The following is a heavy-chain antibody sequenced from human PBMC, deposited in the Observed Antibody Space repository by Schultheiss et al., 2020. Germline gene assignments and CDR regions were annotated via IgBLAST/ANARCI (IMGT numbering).Heavy chain of an antibody. CDR3: TRDQSSHYYYGMDV. Sequence: GGSLRLSWAASGFTFSSYAMHWVRQAPGKGLEWLAVISYDGSNKYYADSVKGRFTISRDNSKNTLYLQMNSLRAEDTAVYYCTRDQSSHYYYGMDVWGQGTTVTVSS. J-gene: IGHJ6*02. CDR2: ISYDGSNK. V-gene: IGHV3-30-3*01. D-gene: IGHD6-6*01. CDR1: GFTFSSYA.